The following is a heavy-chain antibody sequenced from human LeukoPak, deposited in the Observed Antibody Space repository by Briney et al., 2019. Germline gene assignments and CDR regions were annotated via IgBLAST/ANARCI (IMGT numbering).Heavy chain of an antibody. J-gene: IGHJ4*02. V-gene: IGHV3-21*01. CDR3: AKANYYDSSGYSY. CDR1: GFTFSSFN. Sequence: GGSLRLPCAGSGFTFSSFNMKWVRQAPGKGLEWVSSISTSSSYIYYADSVKGRFTISRDNPKNSLYLQMNSLRAEDTAVYYCAKANYYDSSGYSYWGQGTLVTVSS. CDR2: ISTSSSYI. D-gene: IGHD3-22*01.